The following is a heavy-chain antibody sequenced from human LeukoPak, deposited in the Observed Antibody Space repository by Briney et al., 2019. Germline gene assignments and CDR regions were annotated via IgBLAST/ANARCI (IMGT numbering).Heavy chain of an antibody. J-gene: IGHJ6*03. D-gene: IGHD3-16*01. V-gene: IGHV1-69*05. Sequence: SVKVSCKASGGTFSSYAISWVRQAPGQGLGWMGGIIPIFGTANYAQKFQGRVTITTDESTSTAYMELSSLRSEDTAVYYCARGGGRLYYYYYMDVWGKGTTVTVSS. CDR3: ARGGGRLYYYYYMDV. CDR1: GGTFSSYA. CDR2: IIPIFGTA.